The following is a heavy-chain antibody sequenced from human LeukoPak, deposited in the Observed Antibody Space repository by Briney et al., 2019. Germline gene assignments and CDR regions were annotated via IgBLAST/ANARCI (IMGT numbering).Heavy chain of an antibody. Sequence: PGGSLTLSCAASGFTFTTYWMSWVRQAPGKGLEYVSAISSNGGSTYYANSVKGRFTISRDNSKNTLYLQMNSLRAGDTALYYWAKDRRHTVSGGYFDLWGRGTLVIVSS. D-gene: IGHD3-10*01. CDR2: ISSNGGST. CDR3: AKDRRHTVSGGYFDL. J-gene: IGHJ2*01. CDR1: GFTFTTYW. V-gene: IGHV3-64*01.